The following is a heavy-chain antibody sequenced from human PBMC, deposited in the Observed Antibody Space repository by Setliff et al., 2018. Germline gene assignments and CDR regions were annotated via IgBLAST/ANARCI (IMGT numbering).Heavy chain of an antibody. J-gene: IGHJ5*02. CDR1: GATVSDAW. CDR3: VKLVPQAISSDP. Sequence: GGSLRLSCAASGATVSDAWMGWVRQTPGKGLDWVGRIKSKTDGGTTDYAAPVKGRFTISRDDSKNTLYLQMNSLKTEETAVYYCVKLVPQAISSDPWGQGTLVTVSS. V-gene: IGHV3-15*01. CDR2: IKSKTDGGTT. D-gene: IGHD3-10*01.